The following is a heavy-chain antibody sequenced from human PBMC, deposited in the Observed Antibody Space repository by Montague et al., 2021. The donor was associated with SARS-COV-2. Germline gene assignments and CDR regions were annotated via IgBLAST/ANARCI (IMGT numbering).Heavy chain of an antibody. CDR2: IHHGGST. J-gene: IGHJ6*03. V-gene: IGHV4-34*01. CDR3: ARLGDGVVPSPILGVGPYYSYYYRDV. Sequence: SQTLSLTCAVHGGSFSTYSWNWIRQPPGKGLEWIGEIHHGGSTNYNLSLKSRVTISADTSKNQFSLKLTSVAAADTAVYYCARLGDGVVPSPILGVGPYYSYYYRDVWGKGTTVTVSS. D-gene: IGHD3-10*01. CDR1: GGSFSTYS.